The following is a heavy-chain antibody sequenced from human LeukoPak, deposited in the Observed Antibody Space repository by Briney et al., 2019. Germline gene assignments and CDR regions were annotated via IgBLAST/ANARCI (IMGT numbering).Heavy chain of an antibody. CDR3: ARGPGRSTKDYYYYYYMDV. CDR1: GGSISSSSYY. Sequence: KASETLSLTCTVSGGSISSSSYYGGWIRQPPGKGLEWIGSIYYSGSTYYNPSLKSRVTMSVDTSKNQFSLKLSSVTAADTAVYYCARGPGRSTKDYYYYYYMDVWGKGTTVTISS. CDR2: IYYSGST. V-gene: IGHV4-39*07. J-gene: IGHJ6*03.